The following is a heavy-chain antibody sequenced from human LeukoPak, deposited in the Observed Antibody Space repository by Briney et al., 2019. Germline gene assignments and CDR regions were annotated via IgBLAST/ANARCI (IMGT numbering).Heavy chain of an antibody. D-gene: IGHD1-1*01. J-gene: IGHJ4*02. CDR3: ARLDWISFDFDY. Sequence: ASVKVSCKVSGYTPTELSMHWVRQAPGKGLEWMGGLDPEDGETIYAQKFQGRVTMTEDTSTDTAYMELSSLRSEDTAVYYCARLDWISFDFDYWGQGTLVTVSS. V-gene: IGHV1-24*01. CDR2: LDPEDGET. CDR1: GYTPTELS.